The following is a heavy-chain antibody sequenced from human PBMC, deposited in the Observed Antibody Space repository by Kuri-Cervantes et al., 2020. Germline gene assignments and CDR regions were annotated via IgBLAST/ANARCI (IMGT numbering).Heavy chain of an antibody. D-gene: IGHD3-16*02. J-gene: IGHJ3*02. CDR1: GGSISSSNW. CDR3: ARGVGYYDYIWGSYRTRDDAFDI. CDR2: IYHSGST. V-gene: IGHV4-4*02. Sequence: SETLSLTCAVSGGSISSSNWWSWVRQPPGKGLEWIGEIYHSGSTNYNPSLKSRVTISVDTSKNQFSLKLSSVTAADTAVYYCARGVGYYDYIWGSYRTRDDAFDIWGQGTMVTVSS.